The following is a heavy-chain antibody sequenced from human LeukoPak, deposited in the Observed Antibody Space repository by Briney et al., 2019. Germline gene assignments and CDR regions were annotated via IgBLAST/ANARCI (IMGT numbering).Heavy chain of an antibody. CDR2: ITPMFGTS. Sequence: TSVKVSCKASGGTFSRHSISWVRQSPGQGLEWMGGITPMFGTSNYAQKFQGRVTITADESTSTAYMELSSLRSEDTAVYYCARDSSEFRSLLFHWGQGTLVTVSS. V-gene: IGHV1-69*13. D-gene: IGHD1-14*01. CDR1: GGTFSRHS. CDR3: ARDSSEFRSLLFH. J-gene: IGHJ1*01.